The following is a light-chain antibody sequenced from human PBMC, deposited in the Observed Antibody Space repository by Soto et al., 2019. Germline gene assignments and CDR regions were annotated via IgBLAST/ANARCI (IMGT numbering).Light chain of an antibody. CDR1: QGITNY. J-gene: IGKJ5*01. CDR2: AAS. V-gene: IGKV1-9*01. Sequence: IQLTQSPSSLSASVGDRVTITCRASQGITNYLAWYQQKPGKAPKLLIYAASTLQRGVPPRFSGSGSGTDSALSICSLAPEDFATYFCQQVDSYPITFGQGTRLEIK. CDR3: QQVDSYPIT.